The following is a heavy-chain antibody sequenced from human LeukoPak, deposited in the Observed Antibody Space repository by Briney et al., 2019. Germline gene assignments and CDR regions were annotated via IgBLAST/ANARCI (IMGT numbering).Heavy chain of an antibody. D-gene: IGHD7-27*01. V-gene: IGHV3-23*01. CDR3: ARALGNAFDI. Sequence: GGTLRLSCAASGFTFSSYGMSWVRQAPGKGLEWVSAISGSGGSTYYADSVKGRFTISRDNSKNTLYLRMNSLRAEDTALYYCARALGNAFDIWGQGTMVTVSS. CDR1: GFTFSSYG. CDR2: ISGSGGST. J-gene: IGHJ3*02.